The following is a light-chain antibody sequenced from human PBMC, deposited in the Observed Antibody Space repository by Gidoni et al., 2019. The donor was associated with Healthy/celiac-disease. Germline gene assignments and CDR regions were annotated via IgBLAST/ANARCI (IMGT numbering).Light chain of an antibody. CDR3: QQANSFPLT. CDR1: QGISRW. V-gene: IGKV1-12*01. CDR2: AAS. Sequence: DIQMTQSPSSVSASVGDRVTVTCRASQGISRWLVWYQQKPGKAPKLLIYAASSLQSGVPSRFSGSGSGTDFTLTISSLQPEDFATYYCQQANSFPLTFXGXTKVEIK. J-gene: IGKJ4*01.